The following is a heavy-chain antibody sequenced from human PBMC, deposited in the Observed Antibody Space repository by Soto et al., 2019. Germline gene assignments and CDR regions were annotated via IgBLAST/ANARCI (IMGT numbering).Heavy chain of an antibody. V-gene: IGHV3-23*01. CDR1: GFTFSSYA. Sequence: GGSLRLSCAASGFTFSSYAMSWVRQAPGKGLEWVSAISGSGGSTYYADSVKGRFTISRDNSKNTLYLQMNSLRAEDTAVYYCAKEQPRYSGSYWGGYFDYWGQGTLVTVSS. D-gene: IGHD1-26*01. J-gene: IGHJ4*02. CDR3: AKEQPRYSGSYWGGYFDY. CDR2: ISGSGGST.